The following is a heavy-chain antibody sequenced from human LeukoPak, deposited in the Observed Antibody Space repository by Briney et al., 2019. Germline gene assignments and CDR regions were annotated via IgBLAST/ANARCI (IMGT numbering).Heavy chain of an antibody. CDR2: MYHSGST. Sequence: SETLSLTCAVSGYSISSGYYWGWIRQRPGKGLEWIGSMYHSGSTYNNPSLKSRVTISVDTSKNQFSLKLSSVTAADTAVYYCARHSSNSPDAFDIWGQGTMVTVSS. CDR3: ARHSSNSPDAFDI. CDR1: GYSISSGYY. J-gene: IGHJ3*02. D-gene: IGHD4-23*01. V-gene: IGHV4-38-2*01.